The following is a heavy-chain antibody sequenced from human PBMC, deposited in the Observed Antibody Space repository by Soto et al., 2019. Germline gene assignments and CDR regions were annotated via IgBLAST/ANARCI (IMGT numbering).Heavy chain of an antibody. J-gene: IGHJ3*02. D-gene: IGHD3-3*01. CDR3: ARVLDAYYDFWSGYSPDAFDI. CDR1: GYTFPSYD. V-gene: IGHV1-8*01. Sequence: ASVKVSCKASGYTFPSYDINWVRQATGQGLEWMGWMNPNSGNTGYAQKYQGRVTMTRNTSISTAYMELSSLRSEDTAVYYCARVLDAYYDFWSGYSPDAFDIWGQGTMVTVSS. CDR2: MNPNSGNT.